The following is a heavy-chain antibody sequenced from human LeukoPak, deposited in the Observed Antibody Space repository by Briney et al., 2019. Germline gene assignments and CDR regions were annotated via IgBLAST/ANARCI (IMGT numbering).Heavy chain of an antibody. D-gene: IGHD6-19*01. Sequence: SETLSLTCTVSGGSISSSSYYWGWIRQPPGKGLEWIGSIYYSGSTYYNPSLKSRVTISVDTSKNQFSLKLSSVTAADTAVYYCASYSSGLFDYWGQGTLVTVFS. CDR2: IYYSGST. V-gene: IGHV4-39*01. J-gene: IGHJ4*02. CDR3: ASYSSGLFDY. CDR1: GGSISSSSYY.